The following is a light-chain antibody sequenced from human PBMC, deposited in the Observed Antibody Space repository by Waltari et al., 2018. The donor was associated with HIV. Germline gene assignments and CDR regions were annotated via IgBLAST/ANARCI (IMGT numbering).Light chain of an antibody. J-gene: IGLJ2*01. CDR2: SNS. CDR3: TTWDHSLFGHVV. V-gene: IGLV1-44*01. Sequence: QSVLTQPPSASGTPGQRVTISCSGGSSNIGSSSVTCYQTLPRTAPKLLIYSNSQRPSGVPDRFSGSKSGTSASLAISGLQSEDEADYYCTTWDHSLFGHVVFGGGTRLTVV. CDR1: SSNIGSSS.